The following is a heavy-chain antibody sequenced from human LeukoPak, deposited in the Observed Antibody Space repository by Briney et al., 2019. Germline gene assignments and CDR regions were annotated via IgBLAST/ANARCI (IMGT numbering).Heavy chain of an antibody. J-gene: IGHJ4*02. CDR2: IYTSWST. V-gene: IGHV4-4*07. CDR3: AGVTGYGIEDYFDY. CDR1: GGSISSYY. D-gene: IGHD6-13*01. Sequence: SETLSLICTVSGGSISSYYWSWIRQPAGKGLEGIGRIYTSWSTNHNPSLTSRVTMSGDTSKNQFSVKLSFVTAADTAMYYWAGVTGYGIEDYFDYWVQGTLVTVSS.